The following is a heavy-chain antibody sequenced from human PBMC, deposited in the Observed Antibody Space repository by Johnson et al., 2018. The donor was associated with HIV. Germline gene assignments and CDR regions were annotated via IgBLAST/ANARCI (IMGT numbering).Heavy chain of an antibody. Sequence: QVQLVESGGGLVQPGGSLRLSCAASGFTFSSYGMYWVRQAPGKGLEWVALISYDGSNKKKADSVKGRFTISRDNSKNTVYLQMNSLRSDDTAVYYCARLRGAFDIWGQGTMVTVSS. V-gene: IGHV3-30*03. CDR1: GFTFSSYG. D-gene: IGHD4-17*01. CDR3: ARLRGAFDI. CDR2: ISYDGSNK. J-gene: IGHJ3*02.